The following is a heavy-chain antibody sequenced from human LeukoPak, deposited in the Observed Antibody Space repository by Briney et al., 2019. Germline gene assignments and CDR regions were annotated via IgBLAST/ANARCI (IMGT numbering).Heavy chain of an antibody. CDR1: GGSFSGYY. CDR3: ARGFSDILTGYPPGNWFDP. V-gene: IGHV4-34*01. J-gene: IGHJ5*02. D-gene: IGHD3-9*01. CDR2: INHSGST. Sequence: PSETLFLTCAVYGGSFSGYYWSWIRQPPGKGLEWIGEINHSGSTNYNPSLKSRVTIPVDTSKNQFSLKLSSVTAADTAVYYCARGFSDILTGYPPGNWFDPWGQGTLVTVSS.